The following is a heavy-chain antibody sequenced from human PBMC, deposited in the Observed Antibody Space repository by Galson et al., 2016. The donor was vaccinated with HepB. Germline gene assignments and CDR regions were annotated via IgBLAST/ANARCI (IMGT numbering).Heavy chain of an antibody. J-gene: IGHJ4*02. Sequence: SVKVSCKASGYTFASYDINWVRQAPGQGLEWMGWINPSSGDTGYAQKFRARVTMTRNTFINTAYMELRSLRFDDTAVYYCARVLRRGYSNYDANWGQGTLVTVSS. V-gene: IGHV1-8*01. CDR2: INPSSGDT. D-gene: IGHD5-12*01. CDR3: ARVLRRGYSNYDAN. CDR1: GYTFASYD.